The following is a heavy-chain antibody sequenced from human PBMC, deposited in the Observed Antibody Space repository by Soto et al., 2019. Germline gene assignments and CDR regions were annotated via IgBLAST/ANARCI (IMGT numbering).Heavy chain of an antibody. Sequence: ASVKVSCKASGYTFTSYGISWVRQAPGQGLEWMGWISAYNGNTNYAQKLQGRVTMTTDTSTSTAYMELRSLRSDDTAVYYCARKPIYHFFAGYYSVDYWGQGTLVTVSS. D-gene: IGHD3-9*01. J-gene: IGHJ4*02. CDR3: ARKPIYHFFAGYYSVDY. V-gene: IGHV1-18*01. CDR2: ISAYNGNT. CDR1: GYTFTSYG.